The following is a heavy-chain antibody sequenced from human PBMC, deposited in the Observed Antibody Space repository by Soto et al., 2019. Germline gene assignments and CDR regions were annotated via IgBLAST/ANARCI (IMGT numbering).Heavy chain of an antibody. D-gene: IGHD3-3*01. Sequence: QVQLQQWGAGLLKPSETLSLTCAVYGGSFSGYYWSWIRQPPGKGLEWIGEINHSGSTNYNPSLKSRVTISVDTSKNQFSLKLSSVTAADTAVYYCARVGWDYDFWSGYSWFDPWGQGTLVTVSS. CDR2: INHSGST. V-gene: IGHV4-34*01. CDR3: ARVGWDYDFWSGYSWFDP. CDR1: GGSFSGYY. J-gene: IGHJ5*02.